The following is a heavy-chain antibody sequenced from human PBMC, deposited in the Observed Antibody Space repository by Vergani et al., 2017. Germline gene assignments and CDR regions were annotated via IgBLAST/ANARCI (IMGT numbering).Heavy chain of an antibody. Sequence: QVQLQESGPGLVKPSETLSLTCTVSGGSISSYYWSWIRQSAGKGLEWIGRIYTSGSTYYNPSLKSRVTISVDTSKNQFSLKLSSVTAADTAVYYCARVWMRYYDYVWGSAYFDYWGQGTLVTVSS. CDR3: ARVWMRYYDYVWGSAYFDY. D-gene: IGHD3-16*01. J-gene: IGHJ4*02. CDR1: GGSISSYY. CDR2: IYTSGST. V-gene: IGHV4-4*07.